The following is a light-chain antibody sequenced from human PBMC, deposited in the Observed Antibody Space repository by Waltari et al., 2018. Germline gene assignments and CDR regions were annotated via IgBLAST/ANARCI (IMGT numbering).Light chain of an antibody. CDR2: GAS. Sequence: EIALTQSPGTLSLSVGERATVSCRASESVSRALAWYQQKPGQAPRLLIYGASTRATGIPDRFSGSGSGTDFSLTISRLEPDDFAVDYCQHYLRLPVTFGQGTTVEI. CDR3: QHYLRLPVT. V-gene: IGKV3-20*01. CDR1: ESVSRA. J-gene: IGKJ1*01.